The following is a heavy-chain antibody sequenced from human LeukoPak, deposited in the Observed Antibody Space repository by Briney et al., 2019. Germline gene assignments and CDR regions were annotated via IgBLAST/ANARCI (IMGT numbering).Heavy chain of an antibody. J-gene: IGHJ5*02. CDR3: ARGVEMATIGGYNWFDP. Sequence: SETLSLTCAVSGYSINTGYYWGWFRQPPGKGLEWIATIYHSGSAYYNPSLKSRVTMSVDTSKNQFSLKLSSVTAADTAVYYCARGVEMATIGGYNWFDPWGQGTLVTVSS. CDR1: GYSINTGYY. CDR2: IYHSGSA. D-gene: IGHD5-24*01. V-gene: IGHV4-38-2*01.